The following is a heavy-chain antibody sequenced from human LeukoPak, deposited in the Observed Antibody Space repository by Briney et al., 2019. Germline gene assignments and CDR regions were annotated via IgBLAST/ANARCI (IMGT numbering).Heavy chain of an antibody. CDR3: ARLGYSSGWCYYYYGMDV. CDR1: VYTFTGYY. D-gene: IGHD6-19*01. J-gene: IGHJ6*02. V-gene: IGHV1-2*02. CDR2: INPNSGGT. Sequence: ASVKVSCKASVYTFTGYYMHWMRQAPGQGLEWMGWINPNSGGTNHAQKFQGRVTMTRDTSISTAYMELSRLRSDDTAVYYCARLGYSSGWCYYYYGMDVWGQGTTVTVSS.